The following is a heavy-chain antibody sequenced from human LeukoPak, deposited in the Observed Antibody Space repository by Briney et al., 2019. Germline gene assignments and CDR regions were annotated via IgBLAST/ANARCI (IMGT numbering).Heavy chain of an antibody. D-gene: IGHD5-18*01. J-gene: IGHJ4*02. Sequence: DSVKVSCKASGYTFTNYVISWVRQSPGQGLEWMGWISAYNGNTDYPQNLQGRVTMTTDTSTSTAYMDLRSLRSDDTAVYYCARSPTTMVPYFDYWGQGTLVTVSS. CDR1: GYTFTNYV. V-gene: IGHV1-18*01. CDR3: ARSPTTMVPYFDY. CDR2: ISAYNGNT.